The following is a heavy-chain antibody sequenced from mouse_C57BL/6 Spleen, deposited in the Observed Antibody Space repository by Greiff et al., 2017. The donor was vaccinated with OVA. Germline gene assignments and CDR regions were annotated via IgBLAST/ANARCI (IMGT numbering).Heavy chain of an antibody. D-gene: IGHD1-1*01. CDR3: ARSGVYYGSSKDYFDY. J-gene: IGHJ2*01. CDR1: GYAFSSYW. CDR2: IYPGDGDT. Sequence: VQLQQSGAELVKPGASVKISCKASGYAFSSYWMNWVKQRPGKGLEWIGQIYPGDGDTNYNGKFKGKATLTADKSSSTAYMQLSSLTSEDSAVYFCARSGVYYGSSKDYFDYWGQGTTLTVSS. V-gene: IGHV1-80*01.